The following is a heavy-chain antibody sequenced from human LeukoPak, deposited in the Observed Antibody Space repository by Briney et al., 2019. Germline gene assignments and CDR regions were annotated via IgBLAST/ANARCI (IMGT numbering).Heavy chain of an antibody. D-gene: IGHD3-22*01. CDR1: GYTFTGYY. J-gene: IGHJ3*02. Sequence: ASVKVSCKASGYTFTGYYMHWVRQAPGQGLEWTGWINPNSGGTNYAQKFQGRVTMTRDTSISTAYMELSRLRSDDTAVYYCARDRGGHTYYYDSSGNDAFDIWGQGTMVTVSS. V-gene: IGHV1-2*02. CDR3: ARDRGGHTYYYDSSGNDAFDI. CDR2: INPNSGGT.